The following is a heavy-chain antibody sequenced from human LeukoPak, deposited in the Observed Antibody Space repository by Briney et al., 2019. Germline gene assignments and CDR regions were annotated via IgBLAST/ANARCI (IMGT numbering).Heavy chain of an antibody. V-gene: IGHV1-2*02. D-gene: IGHD2-2*01. CDR2: SNPNSGGT. J-gene: IGHJ4*02. Sequence: ASVKVSCKASGYTFTGYYMHWVRQAPGQRLEWMGWSNPNSGGTNYAQKFQGRVAMTRDTSISTAYMELSRLRSDDTAVYYCARAGRRSSTEGFDYWGQGTLATVSS. CDR3: ARAGRRSSTEGFDY. CDR1: GYTFTGYY.